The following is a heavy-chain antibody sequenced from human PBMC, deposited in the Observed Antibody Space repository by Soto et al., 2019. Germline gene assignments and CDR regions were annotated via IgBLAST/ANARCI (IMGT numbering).Heavy chain of an antibody. Sequence: SVNVSCKSSGGTFSSYSISWVRQAPGQGLECMGGIIPIFGTANYAQKFQGRVTITADESTSTAYMELSSLRSEDTAVYYCARDRFYCGGDCYGTYYYYGMDVWGQGTTVTVSS. D-gene: IGHD2-21*02. CDR3: ARDRFYCGGDCYGTYYYYGMDV. V-gene: IGHV1-69*13. CDR2: IIPIFGTA. J-gene: IGHJ6*02. CDR1: GGTFSSYS.